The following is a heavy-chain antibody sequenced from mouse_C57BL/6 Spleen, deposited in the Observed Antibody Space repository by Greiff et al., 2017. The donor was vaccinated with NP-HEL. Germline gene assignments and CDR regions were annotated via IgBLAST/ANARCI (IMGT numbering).Heavy chain of an antibody. J-gene: IGHJ1*03. D-gene: IGHD2-3*01. CDR3: TTGGYYVGGLGYFDV. CDR2: IDPENGDT. CDR1: GFNIKDDY. Sequence: EVKLVESGAELVRPGASVKLSCTASGFNIKDDYMHWVKQRPEQGLEWIGWIDPENGDTEYASKFQGKATITADTSSNTAYLQLSSLTSEDTAVYYCTTGGYYVGGLGYFDVWGTGTTVTVSS. V-gene: IGHV14-4*01.